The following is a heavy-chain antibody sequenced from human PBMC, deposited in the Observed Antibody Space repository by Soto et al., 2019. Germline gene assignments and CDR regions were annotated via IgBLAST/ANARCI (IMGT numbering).Heavy chain of an antibody. CDR1: GFIFSDYY. V-gene: IGHV3-11*01. J-gene: IGHJ4*02. CDR3: AKHARRENYRSLFDY. CDR2: ISSSGSSTV. D-gene: IGHD1-7*01. Sequence: GGSLRLSCEVSGFIFSDYYMSWIRQAPGKGPDWVSYISSSGSSTVHYADSVKGRFTISRDNAKNSLFLQMNTLRAEDTAVYYCAKHARRENYRSLFDYWGQGTLVTVSS.